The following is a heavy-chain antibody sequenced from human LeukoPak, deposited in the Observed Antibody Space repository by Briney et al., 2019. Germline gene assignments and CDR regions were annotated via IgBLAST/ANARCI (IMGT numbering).Heavy chain of an antibody. Sequence: ASVNVSCKTSGYTFTSYAIHWVRQAPAQGLEWMGWINAGNGDTKYSQKFQGRVTITRDTSASTAYMEVSSLRSEDTAVYYCARDCSGSRCYSRYDYWGQGTLVTVSS. CDR1: GYTFTSYA. D-gene: IGHD2-15*01. CDR2: INAGNGDT. V-gene: IGHV1-3*01. CDR3: ARDCSGSRCYSRYDY. J-gene: IGHJ4*02.